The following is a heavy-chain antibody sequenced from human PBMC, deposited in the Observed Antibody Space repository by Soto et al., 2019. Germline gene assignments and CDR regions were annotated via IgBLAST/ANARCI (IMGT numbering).Heavy chain of an antibody. J-gene: IGHJ4*02. V-gene: IGHV4-59*04. CDR2: VFYTGFT. CDR3: ATSQKGYNWNYFDH. Sequence: ETLSLTCTVSGGSISSFYWSWIRQPAGKGPEWIGSVFYTGFTSYNPSLESRVSVSVDTSKNQFSLKVSGVSAADTAVYYCATSQKGYNWNYFDHWGQGALVTVSS. D-gene: IGHD1-20*01. CDR1: GGSISSFY.